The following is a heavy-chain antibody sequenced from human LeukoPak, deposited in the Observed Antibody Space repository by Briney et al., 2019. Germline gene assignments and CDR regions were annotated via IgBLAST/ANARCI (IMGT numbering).Heavy chain of an antibody. D-gene: IGHD6-19*01. Sequence: SETLSLTCTVSGGSISSGSYYWSWIRQPAGKGLEWIGRIYTSGSTNYNPSLKSRVTISVDTSKNQFSLKLSSVTAADTAVYYCARDGDSSGWYRLYFDLWGRGTLVTVSS. CDR3: ARDGDSSGWYRLYFDL. CDR1: GGSISSGSYY. J-gene: IGHJ2*01. CDR2: IYTSGST. V-gene: IGHV4-61*02.